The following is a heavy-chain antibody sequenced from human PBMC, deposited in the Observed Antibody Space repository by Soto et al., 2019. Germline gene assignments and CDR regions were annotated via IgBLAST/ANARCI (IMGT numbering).Heavy chain of an antibody. CDR2: INPNSGGT. J-gene: IGHJ6*02. V-gene: IGHV1-2*04. CDR1: GYTFTGYY. Sequence: ASVKVSCKASGYTFTGYYMHWVRQAPGQGLEWMGWINPNSGGTNYAQKFQGWVTMTRDTSISTAYMELGRLRSDDTAVYYCARDGYCSGGSCYFAAGLLHRRYGMDVWGQGTTVTVSS. CDR3: ARDGYCSGGSCYFAAGLLHRRYGMDV. D-gene: IGHD2-15*01.